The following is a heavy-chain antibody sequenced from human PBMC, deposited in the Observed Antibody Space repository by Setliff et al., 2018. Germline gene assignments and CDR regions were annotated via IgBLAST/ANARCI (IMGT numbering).Heavy chain of an antibody. CDR3: ARGRMDVVAAGGKYCAMDV. V-gene: IGHV1-69*13. J-gene: IGHJ6*02. Sequence: SVKVSCKASGGTFKNFAISWVRQAPGQGLEWMGGIIPMFRSGNYAQRFQGRVTITADESTSTVYMELTSLRPEDTAVYYCARGRMDVVAAGGKYCAMDVWGQGTAVTVSS. CDR2: IIPMFRSG. CDR1: GGTFKNFA. D-gene: IGHD6-13*01.